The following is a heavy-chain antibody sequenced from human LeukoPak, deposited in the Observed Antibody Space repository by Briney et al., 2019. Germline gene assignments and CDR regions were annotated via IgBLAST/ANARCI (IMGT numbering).Heavy chain of an antibody. J-gene: IGHJ5*02. CDR2: ISGIGGST. CDR1: GFTFSSYA. V-gene: IGHV3-23*01. CDR3: AKYSSRNWFDP. Sequence: PGGPLRLSCAASGFTFSSYAMSWLRQAPGKGLEWVSAISGIGGSTYYAHSVKGRFTISRDNSMNTLYLQMNSLRAEDTAVYYCAKYSSRNWFDPWGQGTLVTVST. D-gene: IGHD5-18*01.